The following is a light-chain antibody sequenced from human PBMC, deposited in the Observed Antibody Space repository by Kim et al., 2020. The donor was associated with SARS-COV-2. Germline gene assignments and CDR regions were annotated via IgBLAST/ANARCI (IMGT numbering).Light chain of an antibody. CDR1: NIGSKS. V-gene: IGLV3-21*03. CDR3: QVWDNSSDHVV. J-gene: IGLJ2*01. Sequence: APGKTATINCGGNNIGSKSVHWYQQKPGQAAVLVVYDDSDRPSGIPERFSGSNSGNTATLTISRVEAGDEADYYCQVWDNSSDHVVFGGGTQLTVL. CDR2: DDS.